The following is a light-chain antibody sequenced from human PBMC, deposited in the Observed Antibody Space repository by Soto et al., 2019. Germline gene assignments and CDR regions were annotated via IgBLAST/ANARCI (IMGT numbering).Light chain of an antibody. CDR1: QSISSY. CDR3: QQRSTWPPIT. J-gene: IGKJ5*01. Sequence: DVQMPQSPSSLSVSVGDIVTITRGVSQSISSYLNWYQQKPGKAPKSLIYAASSLQSGVPSKFSGSGSGTDFTLTISSLEPEDFAVYYCQQRSTWPPITFGQGTRLEI. V-gene: IGKV1-39*01. CDR2: AAS.